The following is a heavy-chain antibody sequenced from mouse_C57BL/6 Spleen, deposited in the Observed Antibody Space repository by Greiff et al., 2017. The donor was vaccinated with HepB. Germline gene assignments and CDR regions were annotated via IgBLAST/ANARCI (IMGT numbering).Heavy chain of an antibody. CDR2: SRNKANDYTT. V-gene: IGHV7-1*01. CDR1: GFTFSDFY. CDR3: ARDGYYPYYAMDY. Sequence: EVKLVESGGGLVQSGRSLRLSCATSGFTFSDFYMEWVRQAPGKGLEWIAASRNKANDYTTEYSASVNGRFIVSRDTTQSLLYLQMNALRAEDTAMYYCARDGYYPYYAMDYWGQGTSVTVSS. J-gene: IGHJ4*01. D-gene: IGHD2-3*01.